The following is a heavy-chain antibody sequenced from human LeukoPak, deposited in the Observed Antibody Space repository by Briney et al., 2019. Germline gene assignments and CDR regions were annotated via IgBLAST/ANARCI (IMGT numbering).Heavy chain of an antibody. Sequence: PGGSLRLSCAGSGFTFIDYNMNWVRQAPGKGLEWVSSISSSSSYIYYADSVKGRFTISRDNAKNSLYLQLNSLRAEDTAVYYCARGLVGATSKNYFDSWGQGILVTVSS. CDR1: GFTFIDYN. J-gene: IGHJ4*02. V-gene: IGHV3-21*01. D-gene: IGHD1-26*01. CDR3: ARGLVGATSKNYFDS. CDR2: ISSSSSYI.